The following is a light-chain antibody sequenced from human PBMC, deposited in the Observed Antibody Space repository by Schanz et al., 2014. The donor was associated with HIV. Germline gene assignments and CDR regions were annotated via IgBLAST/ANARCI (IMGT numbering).Light chain of an antibody. CDR2: DVS. Sequence: QSALTQPASVSGSPGQSITISCTGTSSDVGGYNYVSWYQQHPGKAPKLMIYDVSNRPSGVSNLFSGSKSGNTASLTISGLQAEGEADYYCCSYTTTRTYVFGAGTKLTV. J-gene: IGLJ1*01. V-gene: IGLV2-14*01. CDR1: SSDVGGYNY. CDR3: CSYTTTRTYV.